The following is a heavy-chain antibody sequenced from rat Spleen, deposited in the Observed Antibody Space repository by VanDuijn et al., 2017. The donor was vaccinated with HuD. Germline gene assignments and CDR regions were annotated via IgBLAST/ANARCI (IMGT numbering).Heavy chain of an antibody. V-gene: IGHV5-25*01. J-gene: IGHJ2*01. Sequence: EVQLVESDGGLVQPGRSLKLSCAASGFTFSDYYMAWVRQAPTKGLEWVASITNTGGSTYYPDSVKGRFTISRDNAKSTLYLQVDSLRSEDTATYYCARPNYPGFNYFDYWGQGVMVTVSS. CDR1: GFTFSDYY. CDR3: ARPNYPGFNYFDY. CDR2: ITNTGGST. D-gene: IGHD1-4*01.